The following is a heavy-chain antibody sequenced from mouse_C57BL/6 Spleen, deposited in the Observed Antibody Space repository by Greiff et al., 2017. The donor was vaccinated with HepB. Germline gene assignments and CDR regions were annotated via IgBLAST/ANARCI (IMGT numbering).Heavy chain of an antibody. CDR1: GYTFTDYY. Sequence: EVQLQQSGPELVKPGASVKISCKASGYTFTDYYMNWVKQSHGKSLEWIGDINPNNGGTSYNQKFKGKATLTVDKSSSTAYMELRSLTSEDSAVYYCARKALLLRTFAYWGQGTLVTVSA. V-gene: IGHV1-26*01. J-gene: IGHJ3*01. CDR2: INPNNGGT. CDR3: ARKALLLRTFAY. D-gene: IGHD1-1*01.